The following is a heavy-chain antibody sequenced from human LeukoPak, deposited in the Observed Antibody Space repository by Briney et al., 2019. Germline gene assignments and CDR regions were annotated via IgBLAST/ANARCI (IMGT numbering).Heavy chain of an antibody. CDR1: GGSISSYY. V-gene: IGHV4-59*01. D-gene: IGHD2-15*01. J-gene: IGHJ6*02. Sequence: SETLSLTCTVSGGSISSYYWSWIRQPPGKGLEWIGYIYYSGSTNYNPSLKSRVTISVDTSKNQFSLKLSSVTAADTAVYYCARQSRYCSGGSCYSSYYYYGMDFWGQRTTVTVSS. CDR2: IYYSGST. CDR3: ARQSRYCSGGSCYSSYYYYGMDF.